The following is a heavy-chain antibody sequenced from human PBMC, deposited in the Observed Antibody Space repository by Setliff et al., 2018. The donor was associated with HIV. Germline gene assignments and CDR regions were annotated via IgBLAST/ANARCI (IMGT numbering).Heavy chain of an antibody. J-gene: IGHJ4*02. CDR3: VRPVREPVD. V-gene: IGHV3-7*03. Sequence: PGWSLRLSCVASGFSFNNYWMCWVRQAPGQGLEWVANIDLDGSEKNYVESVKGRFTISRDNAENSLYLQMNSLRAEDTAMYYCVRPVREPVDWGRGTLVTVSS. CDR2: IDLDGSEK. D-gene: IGHD6-19*01. CDR1: GFSFNNYW.